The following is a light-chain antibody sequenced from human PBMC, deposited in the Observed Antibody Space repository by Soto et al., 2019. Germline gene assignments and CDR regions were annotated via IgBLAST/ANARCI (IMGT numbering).Light chain of an antibody. Sequence: EIVLTQSPATLSLSPGERATLSCRASQSISSDHLAWYQQRPGQAPRLLIYGASNRATGIPARFSGSGSGTDFTLTISSLEPEDFAVYYCQQRSNWLTFGGGTKVDIK. J-gene: IGKJ4*01. CDR3: QQRSNWLT. CDR1: QSISSD. V-gene: IGKV3-11*01. CDR2: GAS.